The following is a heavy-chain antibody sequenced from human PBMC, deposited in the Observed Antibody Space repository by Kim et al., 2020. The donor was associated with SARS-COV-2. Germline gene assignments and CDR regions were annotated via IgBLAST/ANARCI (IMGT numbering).Heavy chain of an antibody. D-gene: IGHD5-12*01. J-gene: IGHJ3*02. CDR3: ARDLSRDGYNRDDAFDI. V-gene: IGHV1-69*04. CDR2: IIPILGIA. Sequence: SVKVSCKASGGTFSSYAISWVRQAPGQGLEWMGRIIPILGIANYAQKFQGRVTITADKSTSTAYMELSSLRSEDTAVYYCARDLSRDGYNRDDAFDIWGQGTMVTVSS. CDR1: GGTFSSYA.